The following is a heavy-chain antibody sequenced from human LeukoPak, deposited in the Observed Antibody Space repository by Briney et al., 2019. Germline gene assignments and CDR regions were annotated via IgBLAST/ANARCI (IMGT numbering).Heavy chain of an antibody. V-gene: IGHV3-7*01. CDR1: GFTFSDYW. J-gene: IGHJ5*02. CDR3: ARGHLDP. CDR2: IMEDGNGK. Sequence: GGSLRLSCAASGFTFSDYWMNWIHQAPGKGLEWVARIMEDGNGKYYVESIKGRFTISRDNAKNALYLQMNGLRAEDTGVYYCARGHLDPWGQGTLVTVSS.